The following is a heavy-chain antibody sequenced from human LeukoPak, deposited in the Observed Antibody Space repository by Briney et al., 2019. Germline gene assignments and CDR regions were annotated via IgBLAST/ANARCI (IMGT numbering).Heavy chain of an antibody. J-gene: IGHJ3*02. V-gene: IGHV4-39*07. Sequence: TSETLSLTCSVSGVSISSGSNYWGWLRQPPGKTLERIGSIYSSGSTYYNPSHKSRVIILVDTAKNHFCLNLSSVTAADTAVYYCARSDGYGLIGIWGQGTMVTVSS. CDR2: IYSSGST. D-gene: IGHD3-10*01. CDR1: GVSISSGSNY. CDR3: ARSDGYGLIGI.